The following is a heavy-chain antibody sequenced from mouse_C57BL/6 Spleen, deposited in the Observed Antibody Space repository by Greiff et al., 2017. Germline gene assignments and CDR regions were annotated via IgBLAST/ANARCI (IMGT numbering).Heavy chain of an antibody. CDR2: IHPTSGST. CDR1: GYTFTSYW. V-gene: IGHV1-64*01. Sequence: VQLQQSGAELVKPGASVKLSCKASGYTFTSYWMHWVKQRPGQGLEWIGMIHPTSGSTNYNEKFKSKATLTVDKSSSTAYMQLSSLTSEDSAVYYWAIYYDYDKAMDYWGQGTSVTVSS. D-gene: IGHD2-4*01. CDR3: AIYYDYDKAMDY. J-gene: IGHJ4*01.